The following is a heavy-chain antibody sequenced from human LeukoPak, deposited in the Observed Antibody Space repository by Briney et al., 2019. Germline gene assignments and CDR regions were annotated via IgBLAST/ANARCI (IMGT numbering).Heavy chain of an antibody. CDR1: GFTFSSYA. CDR2: ISGSGDST. CDR3: TRPEVGA. Sequence: GGSLRLSCAASGFTFSSYAMSWVRQAPGKGLEWVSAISGSGDSTYYADSVKGRFIISRDSSKNTLYLQMNSLKTEDTAVYYCTRPEVGAWGQGTLVTVSS. J-gene: IGHJ4*02. V-gene: IGHV3-23*01. D-gene: IGHD1-26*01.